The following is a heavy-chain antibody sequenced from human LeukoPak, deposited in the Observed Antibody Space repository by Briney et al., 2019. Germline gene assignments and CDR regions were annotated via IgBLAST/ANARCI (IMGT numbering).Heavy chain of an antibody. V-gene: IGHV3-11*01. CDR2: ISSSGSTI. CDR3: ARDPQAAAAPTDYGMDV. CDR1: GFTFNDYY. Sequence: PGGSLRLSCAASGFTFNDYYMSWIRQAPGKGLEWVSYISSSGSTIYYADSVKGRFTISRDNAKNSLYLQMNSLRAEDTAVYYCARDPQAAAAPTDYGMDVWGQGTTVTVSS. D-gene: IGHD6-13*01. J-gene: IGHJ6*02.